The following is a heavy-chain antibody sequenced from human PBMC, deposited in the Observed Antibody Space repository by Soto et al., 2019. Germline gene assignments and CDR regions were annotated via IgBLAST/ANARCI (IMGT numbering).Heavy chain of an antibody. J-gene: IGHJ4*02. V-gene: IGHV3-9*01. CDR1: GFRFDEYA. Sequence: QLVESGGGLVQPGRSLRLSCVASGFRFDEYAIHWVRQAPGKGLEWVSGISWDSGSINYAGSVRGRFTVSRDNAKNSLYLHMTSLRSEDTAFYYCAKIVTPHSLVPVFYQCGQGDLVSLSS. CDR2: ISWDSGSI. CDR3: AKIVTPHSLVPVFYQ. D-gene: IGHD2-21*01.